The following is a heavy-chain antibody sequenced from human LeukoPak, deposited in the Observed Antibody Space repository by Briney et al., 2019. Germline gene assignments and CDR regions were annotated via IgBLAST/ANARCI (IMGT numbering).Heavy chain of an antibody. CDR1: GYTFTSYD. D-gene: IGHD1-26*01. J-gene: IGHJ6*03. V-gene: IGHV1-8*01. Sequence: ASVKVSCKASGYTFTSYDINWVRQATGQGLEWMGWMNPNSGNTGYAQKFQGRVTMTRNTSISTAYMELSSLGSEDTAVYYCARTGSYPRFYYYYYMDVWGKGTTVTVSS. CDR3: ARTGSYPRFYYYYYMDV. CDR2: MNPNSGNT.